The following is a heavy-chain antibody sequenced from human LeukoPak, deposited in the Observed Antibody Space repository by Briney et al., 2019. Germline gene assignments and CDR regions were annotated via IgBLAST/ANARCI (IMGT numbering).Heavy chain of an antibody. CDR1: GFDFRSYS. CDR3: VRDQGGAVSY. V-gene: IGHV3-48*01. D-gene: IGHD3-16*01. J-gene: IGHJ4*02. Sequence: GGSLRLSCAASGFDFRSYSMTWVRQAPGKGLEWVSYISSFSGTIDYADSVKGRFIISRDNAQNSLFLQMNSLGAEDTAVYYCVRDQGGAVSYWGQGTLVTVSS. CDR2: ISSFSGTI.